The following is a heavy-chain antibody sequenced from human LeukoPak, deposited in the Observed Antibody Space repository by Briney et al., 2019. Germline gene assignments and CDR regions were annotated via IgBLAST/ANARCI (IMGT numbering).Heavy chain of an antibody. V-gene: IGHV3-21*01. CDR1: GFTFSSYS. J-gene: IGHJ6*03. CDR2: ISSSSSYI. CDR3: ARDRSGSGGYYMDV. D-gene: IGHD2-15*01. Sequence: GGSLRLSCAASGFTFSSYSMNWVRQAPGKGLEWVSSISSSSSYIYYADSVKGRFTISRDNAKNSLYLQMNSLRAEDTAVYYCARDRSGSGGYYMDVWGKGTTVTVSS.